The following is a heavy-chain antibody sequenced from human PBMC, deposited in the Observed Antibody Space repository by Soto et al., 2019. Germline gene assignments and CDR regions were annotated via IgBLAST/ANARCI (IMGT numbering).Heavy chain of an antibody. CDR2: FDLENGET. D-gene: IGHD3-16*01. Sequence: ASVKVSCKVSGYTLTELYIHWVRQAPGEGLEWMGGFDLENGETIYAQRFQGRVTMTEESSADTPYMELSSLRSEDTAVYYSAIEALPSNQFGHWGKGT. V-gene: IGHV1-24*01. J-gene: IGHJ1*01. CDR3: AIEALPSNQFGH. CDR1: GYTLTELY.